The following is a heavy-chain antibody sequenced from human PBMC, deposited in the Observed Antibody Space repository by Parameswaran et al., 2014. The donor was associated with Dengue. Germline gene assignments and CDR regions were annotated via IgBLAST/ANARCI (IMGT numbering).Heavy chain of an antibody. Sequence: SETLSLTCTVSGGSISSGGYYWSWIRQHPGKGLEWIGYIYYSGSTYYNPSLKSRVTISVDTSKNQFSLKLSSVTAADTAVYYCARDLQEGYYYGMDVWGQGTTVTVSS. J-gene: IGHJ6*02. CDR1: GGSISSGGYY. V-gene: IGHV4-31*03. CDR3: ARDLQEGYYYGMDV. CDR2: IYYSGST.